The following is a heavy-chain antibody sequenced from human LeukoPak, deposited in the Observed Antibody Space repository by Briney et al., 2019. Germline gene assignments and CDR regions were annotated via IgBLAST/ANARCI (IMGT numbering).Heavy chain of an antibody. CDR1: GFTFSSYS. V-gene: IGHV3-21*01. J-gene: IGHJ4*02. D-gene: IGHD3-9*01. Sequence: GGSLRLSCAASGFTFSSYSMNWVRQAPGKGLEWVSSISSSSSYIYYADSVKGRFTVSRDNAKNSLYLQMNSLRAEDTAVYYCARGPDYDILTGYADYFDHWGQGTLVTVSS. CDR3: ARGPDYDILTGYADYFDH. CDR2: ISSSSSYI.